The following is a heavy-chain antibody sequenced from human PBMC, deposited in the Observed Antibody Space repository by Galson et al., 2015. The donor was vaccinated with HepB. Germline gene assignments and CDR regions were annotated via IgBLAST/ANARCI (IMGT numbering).Heavy chain of an antibody. J-gene: IGHJ4*02. V-gene: IGHV1-18*04. Sequence: SVKVSCKASGYTFTSYGISWVRQAPGQGLEWMGWISAYNGNTNYAQKLQGRVTMTTDTSTSTAYMELRSLRPDDTAVYYCARDPDCSSTSCYVGLGFDYWGQGTLVTVSS. D-gene: IGHD2-2*01. CDR1: GYTFTSYG. CDR3: ARDPDCSSTSCYVGLGFDY. CDR2: ISAYNGNT.